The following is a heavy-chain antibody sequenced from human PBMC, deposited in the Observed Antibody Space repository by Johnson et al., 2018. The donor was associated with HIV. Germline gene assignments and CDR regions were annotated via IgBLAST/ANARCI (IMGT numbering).Heavy chain of an antibody. J-gene: IGHJ3*02. CDR3: AKAVSGSYDDAFDI. CDR1: GFTFDDYA. V-gene: IGHV3-9*01. Sequence: VQLVESGGGLVQPGRSLRLSCAASGFTFDDYAMHWVRQAPGKGLEWVSGISWNSGSIGYADSLKGRFTISRDNAKNSLYLQMNSLRAEDTALYYCAKAVSGSYDDAFDIWGQGTMVTVSS. CDR2: ISWNSGSI. D-gene: IGHD1-26*01.